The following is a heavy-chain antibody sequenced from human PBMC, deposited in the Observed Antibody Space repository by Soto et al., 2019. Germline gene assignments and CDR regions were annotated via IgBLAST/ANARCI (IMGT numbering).Heavy chain of an antibody. CDR1: GFTLSDYS. CDR3: ARDRYCTSTSCYSPVDY. CDR2: ISRSSGTV. Sequence: EVQLVESGGGLVQPGGSLRLFCAASGFTLSDYSMNWVRQAPGKGLEWISYISRSSGTVYYADSVKGRFTVSRDNAETSLYLQMNSLRDEDTAVYYCARDRYCTSTSCYSPVDYWGQGTLVTVSS. D-gene: IGHD2-2*01. V-gene: IGHV3-48*02. J-gene: IGHJ4*02.